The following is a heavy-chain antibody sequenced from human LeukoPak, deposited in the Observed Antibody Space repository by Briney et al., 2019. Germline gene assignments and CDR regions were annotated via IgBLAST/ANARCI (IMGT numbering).Heavy chain of an antibody. CDR2: IYSSVT. D-gene: IGHD2-21*02. CDR3: ARDDGGDFNDAFDI. J-gene: IGHJ3*02. CDR1: GFTVSSNS. Sequence: GGSLRLSCTVSGFTVSSNSMSWVRQAPGKGLEWVSFIYSSVTHYSDSVKGRFTISRDNSKNTLFLQMNSLRAEDTAVYYCARDDGGDFNDAFDIWGQGTMVTASP. V-gene: IGHV3-53*01.